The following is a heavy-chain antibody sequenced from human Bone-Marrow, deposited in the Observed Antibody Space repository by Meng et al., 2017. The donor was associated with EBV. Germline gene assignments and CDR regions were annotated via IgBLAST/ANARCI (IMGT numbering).Heavy chain of an antibody. CDR2: IYNSGST. Sequence: QLQLQDSGPGLVKPSETLSLTCTVSGGSVSSSSYSWAWIRQPPGKGLEWIGRIYNSGSTYYNPSLQSRVTISVVTSNNQFSLKLSSVTAADSAVYYCASGLSRYHWNDFWGQGTLVTVAS. CDR3: ASGLSRYHWNDF. V-gene: IGHV4-39*01. CDR1: GGSVSSSSYS. D-gene: IGHD1-20*01. J-gene: IGHJ4*02.